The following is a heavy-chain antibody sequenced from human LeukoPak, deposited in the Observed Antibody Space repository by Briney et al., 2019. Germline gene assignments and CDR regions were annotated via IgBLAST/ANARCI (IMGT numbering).Heavy chain of an antibody. CDR3: ARGPDYCSSTSCYPEETEYYFDY. V-gene: IGHV3-23*01. CDR2: ISGSGGST. D-gene: IGHD2-2*01. CDR1: GFTFSSYA. Sequence: GGSLRLSCAASGFTFSSYAMSWVRQAPGKGLEWVSAISGSGGSTYYADSVKGRFTISRDNAKNSLYLQMNSLRAEDTAVYYCARGPDYCSSTSCYPEETEYYFDYWGQGTLVTVSS. J-gene: IGHJ4*02.